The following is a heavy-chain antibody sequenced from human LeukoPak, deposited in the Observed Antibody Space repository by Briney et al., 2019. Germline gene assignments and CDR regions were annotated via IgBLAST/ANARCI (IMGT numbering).Heavy chain of an antibody. Sequence: XXSXXXXXXXQAXGQGLEWMGWISAYNGNTNYAQKLQGRVTMTTDTSTSTAYMELRSLRSDDTAVYYCARDRGGTRGNTDYWGQGTLVTVSS. CDR3: ARDRGGTRGNTDY. V-gene: IGHV1-18*01. CDR2: ISAYNGNT. D-gene: IGHD1-7*01. J-gene: IGHJ4*02. CDR1: XXSXX.